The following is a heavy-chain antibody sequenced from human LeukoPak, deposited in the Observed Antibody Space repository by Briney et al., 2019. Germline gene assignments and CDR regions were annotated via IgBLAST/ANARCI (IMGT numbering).Heavy chain of an antibody. J-gene: IGHJ3*01. Sequence: GASVKVSCKASGHTFVSYGISWVRQAPGQGLEWMGWISGYNGKINYAQKFQGRVTMTTDTSTSTAYLELRSLTSEDTAVYYCARRFCSSVSCYDDDALDVWGQGTLVTVSS. D-gene: IGHD2-2*01. CDR3: ARRFCSSVSCYDDDALDV. CDR2: ISGYNGKI. V-gene: IGHV1-18*01. CDR1: GHTFVSYG.